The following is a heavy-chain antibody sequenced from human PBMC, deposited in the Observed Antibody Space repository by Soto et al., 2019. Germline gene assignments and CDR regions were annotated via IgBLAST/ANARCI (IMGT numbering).Heavy chain of an antibody. J-gene: IGHJ6*02. CDR3: ARDQAQSIARPVASYYYYGMDV. CDR1: GGSISSGGYY. V-gene: IGHV4-31*03. CDR2: IYYSGST. D-gene: IGHD6-6*01. Sequence: PSETLSLTCTVSGGSISSGGYYWSWIRQHPGKGLEWIGYIYYSGSTYYNPSLKSRVTISVDTSKNQFSLKLSSVTAADTAVYYCARDQAQSIARPVASYYYYGMDVWGQGTTVTVSS.